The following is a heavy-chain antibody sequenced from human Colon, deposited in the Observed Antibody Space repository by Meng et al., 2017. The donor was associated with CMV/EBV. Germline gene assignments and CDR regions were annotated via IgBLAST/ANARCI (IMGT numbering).Heavy chain of an antibody. Sequence: CAVSGGSLSRSNWRWGRQSPGKGLEWIGDINTSGRPNYKPSLKSRVTISNDTSRNQFSLNHNSVTAADTAVYYCVRDLTREEGYCGQGNLVTVSS. V-gene: IGHV4-34*01. CDR3: VRDLTREEGY. CDR2: INTSGRP. D-gene: IGHD7-27*01. J-gene: IGHJ1*01. CDR1: GGSLSRSN.